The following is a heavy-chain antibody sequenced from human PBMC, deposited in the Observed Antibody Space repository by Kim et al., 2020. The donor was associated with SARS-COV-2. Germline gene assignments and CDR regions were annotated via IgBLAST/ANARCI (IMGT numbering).Heavy chain of an antibody. V-gene: IGHV1-2*02. J-gene: IGHJ4*02. CDR2: INTNNGGT. CDR3: MRGGYSTGALH. Sequence: ASVKVSCKASGYTFTDYHIHWVRQAPGQRLEWMGWINTNNGGTNYAQRFQGRVAMTKDTSISTAYMDLSSLRSDDTAVYFCMRGGYSTGALHWGQGTLVTVSS. CDR1: GYTFTDYH. D-gene: IGHD2-21*01.